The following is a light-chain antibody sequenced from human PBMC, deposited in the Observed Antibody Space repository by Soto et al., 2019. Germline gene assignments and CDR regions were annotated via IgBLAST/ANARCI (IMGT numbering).Light chain of an antibody. CDR2: NNN. CDR1: SSNIESNR. CDR3: SSYTSSSPYV. V-gene: IGLV1-47*02. J-gene: IGLJ1*01. Sequence: QAVVTQAPSVSGTPGQRVTISCSGSSSNIESNRVYWYQQLPGTAPKLLIYNNNQRPSGVPDRFSGSKSGTSASLAITGLRSDDEADYYCSSYTSSSPYVFGTGTKVTVL.